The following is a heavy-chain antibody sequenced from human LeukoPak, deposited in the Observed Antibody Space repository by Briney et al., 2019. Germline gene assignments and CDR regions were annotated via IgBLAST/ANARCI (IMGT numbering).Heavy chain of an antibody. Sequence: GGSLRLSCAASGLNFTYAWMSCVRQAPGKGLEWVGRLKSIPDGGTTDYAAPVKGRFNISRDDSKNTLYLQMNSLKTEDTGLYYCQFFFLGYSEDYWGQGSLVAVTS. CDR2: LKSIPDGGTT. CDR1: GLNFTYAW. V-gene: IGHV3-15*01. J-gene: IGHJ4*02. CDR3: QFFFLGYSEDY. D-gene: IGHD3-22*01.